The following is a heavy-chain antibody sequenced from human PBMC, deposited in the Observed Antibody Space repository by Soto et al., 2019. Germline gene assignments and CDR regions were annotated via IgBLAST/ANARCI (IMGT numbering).Heavy chain of an antibody. J-gene: IGHJ5*02. CDR3: AREYSSSWGNWFDP. CDR1: GFSLSNARMG. V-gene: IGHV2-26*01. D-gene: IGHD6-6*01. Sequence: QVTLKESGPVLVKPTETLTLTCTVSGFSLSNARMGVSWIRQPPGKALEWLAHIFSNDEKSYSTSLKSRLTISEHTSKSQVVLTITIMDPVDTPTSYCAREYSSSWGNWFDPWGQGTLVTVST. CDR2: IFSNDEK.